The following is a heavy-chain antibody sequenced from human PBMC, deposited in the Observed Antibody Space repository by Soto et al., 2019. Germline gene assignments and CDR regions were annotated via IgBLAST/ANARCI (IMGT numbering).Heavy chain of an antibody. J-gene: IGHJ4*02. CDR1: GFTFSSYG. Sequence: QVQLVESGGGVVQPGRSLRLSCAASGFTFSSYGMHWVRQAPGKGLEWVAVIWYDGSNKYYADSVKGRFTISRDNSKNTLYLQMNSLRAEDTAVYYCARMNIGGAHFDYWGQGTLVTVSS. CDR2: IWYDGSNK. D-gene: IGHD2-15*01. CDR3: ARMNIGGAHFDY. V-gene: IGHV3-33*01.